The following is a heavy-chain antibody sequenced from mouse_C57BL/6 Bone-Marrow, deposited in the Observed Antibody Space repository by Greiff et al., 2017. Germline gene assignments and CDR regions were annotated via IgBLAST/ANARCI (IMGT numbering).Heavy chain of an antibody. CDR3: ARWAYYGSSRWYFDV. J-gene: IGHJ1*03. CDR1: GYTFTSYW. CDR2: INPSNGGT. D-gene: IGHD1-1*01. Sequence: QVQLQQPGTELVKPGASVKLSCKASGYTFTSYWMHWVKQRPGQGLEWIGNINPSNGGTNYNEKFKSKATLTVEKSSSTAYMQRSSLTSEDSAVYYCARWAYYGSSRWYFDVWGTGTTVTVSS. V-gene: IGHV1-53*01.